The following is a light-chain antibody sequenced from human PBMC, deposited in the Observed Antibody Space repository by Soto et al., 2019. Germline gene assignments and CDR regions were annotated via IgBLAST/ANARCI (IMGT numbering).Light chain of an antibody. Sequence: DIQMTQSPFSLCASVGDRVTITCRASQGIRFLGWFQQKPGEAPMRLIYATSNSEGGLPSRYSGSECAAEFAHTTSSLQHEDFATYFCLQHNTYPYTFGRGTKVDIK. CDR3: LQHNTYPYT. CDR2: ATS. CDR1: QGIRF. J-gene: IGKJ2*01. V-gene: IGKV1-17*01.